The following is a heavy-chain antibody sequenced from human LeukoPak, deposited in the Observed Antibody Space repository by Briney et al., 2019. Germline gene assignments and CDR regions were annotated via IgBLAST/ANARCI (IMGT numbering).Heavy chain of an antibody. CDR1: GFTFSSHD. J-gene: IGHJ4*02. CDR3: AISKSYISGWCDFYW. Sequence: GGSLRLSCAASGFTFSSHDMHWVRQPTGKGLEWVSVIGTAGNTYYADSVKGRFTISKENARNSLLLQMDNLRAEDTAVYYCAISKSYISGWCDFYWWGQGGLPTVSS. V-gene: IGHV3-13*01. CDR2: IGTAGNT. D-gene: IGHD6-19*01.